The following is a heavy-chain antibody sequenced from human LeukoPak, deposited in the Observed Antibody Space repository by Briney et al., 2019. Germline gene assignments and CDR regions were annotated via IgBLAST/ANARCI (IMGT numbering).Heavy chain of an antibody. V-gene: IGHV4-34*01. Sequence: SETLSLTCAVYGGSFSGYYWSWIRQPPGKGLEWIGEINRSGSTNYNPSLKSRVTISVDTSKNQFSLKLSSVTAADTAVYYCARVVVPLDWALFDCWGQGTLVTVSS. D-gene: IGHD2-2*01. CDR1: GGSFSGYY. CDR2: INRSGST. CDR3: ARVVVPLDWALFDC. J-gene: IGHJ4*02.